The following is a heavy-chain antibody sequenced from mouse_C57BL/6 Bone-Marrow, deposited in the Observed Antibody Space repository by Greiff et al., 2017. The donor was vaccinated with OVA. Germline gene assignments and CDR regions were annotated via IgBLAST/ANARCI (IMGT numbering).Heavy chain of an antibody. CDR1: GYTFTRYL. CDR2: IYPGNVDT. V-gene: IGHV1-5*01. Sequence: VQLQQSGPVLARPGASVKMSCKPSGYTFTRYLMHWLKQRPGQGLVWIGAIYPGNVDTSYNQKFKGQAKLTAVTSASTAYMELSSLTNEDSAVYYCTRRGVYYFDYWGQGTTLTVSS. CDR3: TRRGVYYFDY. J-gene: IGHJ2*01.